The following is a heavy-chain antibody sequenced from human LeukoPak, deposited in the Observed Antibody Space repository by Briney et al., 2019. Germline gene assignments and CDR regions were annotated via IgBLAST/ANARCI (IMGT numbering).Heavy chain of an antibody. CDR1: GFTFSRYA. D-gene: IGHD2-2*01. Sequence: GGSLRLSCAASGFTFSRYAMHWVRQAPGKGLEWVAVISHDGSSEYYADSVKGRFTISRDDSKNLLYLQMNSLRAEDTAVYSCARGSTTSCYSSGDYWGQGTLVTVSS. V-gene: IGHV3-30-3*01. CDR3: ARGSTTSCYSSGDY. J-gene: IGHJ4*02. CDR2: ISHDGSSE.